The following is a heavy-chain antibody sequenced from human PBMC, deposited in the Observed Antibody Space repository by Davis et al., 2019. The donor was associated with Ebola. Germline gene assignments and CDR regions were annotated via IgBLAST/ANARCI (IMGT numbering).Heavy chain of an antibody. V-gene: IGHV3-21*06. Sequence: GESLKISCAASGFTFGNYAMTWVRQAPGKGLEWVSSISGSSSYIYYADSVKGRFTVSRDNAKNSLYLQMNSLRADDTAVYYCAREGGVSRLFDSWGQGTLVTVSS. D-gene: IGHD6-13*01. J-gene: IGHJ4*02. CDR2: ISGSSSYI. CDR1: GFTFGNYA. CDR3: AREGGVSRLFDS.